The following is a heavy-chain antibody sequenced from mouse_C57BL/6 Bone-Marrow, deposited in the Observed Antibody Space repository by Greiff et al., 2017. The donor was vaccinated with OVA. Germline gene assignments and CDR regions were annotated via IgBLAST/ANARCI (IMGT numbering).Heavy chain of an antibody. J-gene: IGHJ4*01. CDR3: ARLDAMDS. V-gene: IGHV5-12*01. CDR1: GFTFSDFY. CDR2: ISNGGGST. Sequence: EVTLVESGGGLVQPGGSLKLSCAASGFTFSDFYMYWIRQTPEKRPVWVAYISNGGGSTYYPDTVKGRFTISRDNAKNTLYLQMSRLKSEDTAMYYCARLDAMDSWGQGTSVTVSS.